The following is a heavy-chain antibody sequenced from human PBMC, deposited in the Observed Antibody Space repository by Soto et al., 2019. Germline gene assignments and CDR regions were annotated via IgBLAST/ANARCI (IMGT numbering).Heavy chain of an antibody. CDR2: ISSSSSYI. CDR3: ARSAGSSTDFDY. Sequence: GGSLRLSCAASGFTFSSYSMNWVRQAPGKGLEWVSSISSSSSYIYYADSVKGRFTICRDNAKNSLYLQMNSLRAEVTAVYYCARSAGSSTDFDYWGQGTLVTVSS. V-gene: IGHV3-21*01. J-gene: IGHJ4*02. D-gene: IGHD6-6*01. CDR1: GFTFSSYS.